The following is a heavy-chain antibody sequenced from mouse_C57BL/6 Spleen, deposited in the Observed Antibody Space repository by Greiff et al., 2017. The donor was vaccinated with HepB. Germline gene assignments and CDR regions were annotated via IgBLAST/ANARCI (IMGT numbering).Heavy chain of an antibody. CDR2: INPNNGGT. J-gene: IGHJ3*01. CDR3: SRSNDYDGRPWFAY. Sequence: EVQLQQSGPELVKPGASVKMSCKASGYTFTDYNMHWVKQSHGKSLEWIGYINPNNGGTSYNQKFKGKATLTVNKSSSTAYMELRSLTSEESAVYYCSRSNDYDGRPWFAYWGQGTLVTVSA. CDR1: GYTFTDYN. V-gene: IGHV1-22*01. D-gene: IGHD2-4*01.